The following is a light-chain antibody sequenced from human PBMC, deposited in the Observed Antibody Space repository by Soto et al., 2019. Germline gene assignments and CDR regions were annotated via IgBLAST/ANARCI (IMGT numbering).Light chain of an antibody. CDR1: QSVSSNY. CDR3: QQYGTSPIT. V-gene: IGKV3-20*01. Sequence: EIVLTQSPGTLSLSPWERITLSCRASQSVSSNYLAWYQQKPGQAPRLLIYGASSRATGIPDTFRGSGSGTDFTLTISRLEPEDFAVYYCQQYGTSPITFGPGTKVDIK. J-gene: IGKJ3*01. CDR2: GAS.